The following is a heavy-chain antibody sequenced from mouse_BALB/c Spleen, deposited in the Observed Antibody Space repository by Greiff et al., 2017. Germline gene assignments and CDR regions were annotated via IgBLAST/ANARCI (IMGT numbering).Heavy chain of an antibody. D-gene: IGHD2-2*01. CDR1: GFTFSSYA. CDR3: ASSFYYGYESAMDY. J-gene: IGHJ4*01. Sequence: EVQRVESGGGLVKPGGSLKLSCAASGFTFSSYAMSWVRQTPEKRLEWVASISSGGSTYYPDSVKGRFTISRDNARNILYLQMSSLRSEDTAMYYCASSFYYGYESAMDYWGQGTSVTVSS. CDR2: ISSGGST. V-gene: IGHV5-6-5*01.